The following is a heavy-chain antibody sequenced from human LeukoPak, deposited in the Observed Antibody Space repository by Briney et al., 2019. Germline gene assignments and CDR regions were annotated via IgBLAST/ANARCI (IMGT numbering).Heavy chain of an antibody. CDR2: IIPIFGSA. Sequence: SVKVSCKASGGTFSSYAISWVRQAPGQGLEWMGGIIPIFGSANYAQKFQGRVTITADESTSTAYMELSSLRSEDTAVYYCARDLCSGGSCHNWFDPWGQGTLVTVSS. CDR3: ARDLCSGGSCHNWFDP. J-gene: IGHJ5*02. CDR1: GGTFSSYA. V-gene: IGHV1-69*01. D-gene: IGHD2-15*01.